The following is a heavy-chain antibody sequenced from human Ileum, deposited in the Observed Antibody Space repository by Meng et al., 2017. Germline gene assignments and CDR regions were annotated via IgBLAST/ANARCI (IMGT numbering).Heavy chain of an antibody. CDR2: IYTSGRN. Sequence: WGGGLCKPSGTLSRNCAGSGEHISTYNWWTWVRQLPEKGLEWIGEIYTSGRNNYHPSLTSRSTLSVDKSKKQISLNLSSVNAADTAVYYCATSGDNSGFYLGYWGQGILVTVSS. D-gene: IGHD3-22*01. CDR3: ATSGDNSGFYLGY. CDR1: GEHISTYNW. J-gene: IGHJ4*02. V-gene: IGHV4-4*02.